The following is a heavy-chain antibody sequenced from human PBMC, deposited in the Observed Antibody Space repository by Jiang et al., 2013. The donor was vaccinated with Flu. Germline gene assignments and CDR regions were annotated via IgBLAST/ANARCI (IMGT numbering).Heavy chain of an antibody. V-gene: IGHV4-39*01. CDR1: GGSISSSSYY. Sequence: LLKPSETLSLTCTVSGGSISSSSYYWGWIRQPPGKGLEWIGSIYYSGSTYYSPSLKSRVTISVDTSKNQFSLKLSSVTAADTAVYYCARHLNYYGSGSYATFDPWGQGTLVTVSS. CDR2: IYYSGST. CDR3: ARHLNYYGSGSYATFDP. D-gene: IGHD3-10*01. J-gene: IGHJ5*02.